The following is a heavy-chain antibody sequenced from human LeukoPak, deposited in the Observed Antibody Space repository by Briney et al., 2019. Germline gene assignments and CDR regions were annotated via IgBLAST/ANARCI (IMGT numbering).Heavy chain of an antibody. CDR1: GYSFSSYW. V-gene: IGHV5-10-1*01. CDR3: ASLGYCSGSSCFDY. CDR2: IDPSDSYT. Sequence: GESLKISCKGSGYSFSSYWISWGRQMRGKGLEWMGRIDPSDSYTNYSPSFQGHVTISADKSISTAYLQWSSLKASDTAMYYCASLGYCSGSSCFDYWGQGTLVTVSS. D-gene: IGHD2-15*01. J-gene: IGHJ4*02.